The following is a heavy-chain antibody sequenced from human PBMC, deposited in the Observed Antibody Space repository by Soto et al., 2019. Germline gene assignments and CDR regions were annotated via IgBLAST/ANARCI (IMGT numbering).Heavy chain of an antibody. CDR1: GGTFSSYT. V-gene: IGHV1-69*02. J-gene: IGHJ5*02. Sequence: SVKVSCKASGGTFSSYTISWVRQAPGQGLEWMGRIIPILGIANYAQKFQGRVTITADKSTSTAYMELSSLRSEDTAVYYCARAPSAGMDNWFDPWGQGTLVTVSS. CDR3: ARAPSAGMDNWFDP. D-gene: IGHD6-13*01. CDR2: IIPILGIA.